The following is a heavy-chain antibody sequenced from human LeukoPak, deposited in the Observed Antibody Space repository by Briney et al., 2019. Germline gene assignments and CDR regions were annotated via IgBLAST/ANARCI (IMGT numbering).Heavy chain of an antibody. V-gene: IGHV4-59*01. CDR2: IYHIGTT. J-gene: IGHJ4*02. CDR1: GGSISSYS. Sequence: SETLSLTCTVSGGSISSYSWSWVRQPPGKGLENIGYIYHIGTTNYHPSLKSRVTISLDTSKNQFSLNLSSVTAADTAMYYCARGCNRYDSSGYHCYWGQGTLVTVSS. CDR3: ARGCNRYDSSGYHCY. D-gene: IGHD3-22*01.